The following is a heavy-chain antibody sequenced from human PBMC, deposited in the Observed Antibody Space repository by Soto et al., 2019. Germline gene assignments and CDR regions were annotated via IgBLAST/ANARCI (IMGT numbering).Heavy chain of an antibody. CDR1: GFTFSSYA. Sequence: GGSLRLSCAASGFTFSSYAMSWVRQAPGKGLEWVSAISGSGGSTYYADSVKGRFTISRDNSKNSLYLQMNSLRAEDTAVYYCARDRDLTSSWSFDYWGQGTLVTVYS. J-gene: IGHJ4*02. CDR2: ISGSGGST. CDR3: ARDRDLTSSWSFDY. D-gene: IGHD6-13*01. V-gene: IGHV3-23*01.